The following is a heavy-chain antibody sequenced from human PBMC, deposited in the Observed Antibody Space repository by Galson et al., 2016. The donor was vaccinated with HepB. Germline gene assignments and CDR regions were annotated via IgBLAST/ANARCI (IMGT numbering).Heavy chain of an antibody. CDR3: ARWATGYFDY. CDR2: IYNTGST. CDR1: GGSINSDVW. Sequence: SETLSLTCAVSGGSINSDVWWSWVRQAPGKGLEWIGEIYNTGSTNYNPSLKTRFIMSLDKSKNQFSLKANSVTAADRAVYYCARWATGYFDYWGQGILVTVSS. V-gene: IGHV4-4*02. J-gene: IGHJ4*02.